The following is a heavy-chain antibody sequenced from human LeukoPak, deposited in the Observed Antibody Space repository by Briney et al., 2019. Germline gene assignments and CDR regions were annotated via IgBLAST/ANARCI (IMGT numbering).Heavy chain of an antibody. V-gene: IGHV4-39*07. CDR2: IYYSGST. Sequence: TSETLSLTCTVSGDSISSSSYYWGWIRQPAGKGLEWIGSIYYSGSTYYDPSLKSRVTISVDTSKNQFSLKLSSVTAADTAVYYCAREGGHYTTLTGYYNVGWFDPWGQGTLVIVSS. CDR1: GDSISSSSYY. J-gene: IGHJ5*02. CDR3: AREGGHYTTLTGYYNVGWFDP. D-gene: IGHD3-9*01.